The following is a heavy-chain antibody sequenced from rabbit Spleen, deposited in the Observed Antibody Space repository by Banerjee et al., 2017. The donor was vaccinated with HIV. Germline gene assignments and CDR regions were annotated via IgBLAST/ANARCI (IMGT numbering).Heavy chain of an antibody. CDR1: GFSFSGGYY. D-gene: IGHD1-1*01. Sequence: QQQLVESGGGLVKPEGSLTLTCTASGFSFSGGYYMCWVRQAPGKGLEWIACIYTGNSDSTYYASWAKGRFTISKTSTTVTLQMTSLTAADTATYFCASFDSNSHYANLWGPGTLVTVS. CDR2: IYTGNSDST. J-gene: IGHJ4*01. CDR3: ASFDSNSHYANL. V-gene: IGHV1S45*01.